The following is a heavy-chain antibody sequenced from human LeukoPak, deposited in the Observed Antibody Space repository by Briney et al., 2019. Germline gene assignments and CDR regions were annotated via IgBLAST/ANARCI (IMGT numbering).Heavy chain of an antibody. D-gene: IGHD3-3*01. V-gene: IGHV1-69*05. CDR2: IIPIFGTT. J-gene: IGHJ3*02. CDR1: GGTFSSYA. Sequence: SVKVSCKASGGTFSSYAISWVRQAPGQGLEWMGGIIPIFGTTNYAQKFQGRVTITTDESTSTAYMELSSLRSEDTAVYYCASRFPAAGAFDIWGQGTMVTVSS. CDR3: ASRFPAAGAFDI.